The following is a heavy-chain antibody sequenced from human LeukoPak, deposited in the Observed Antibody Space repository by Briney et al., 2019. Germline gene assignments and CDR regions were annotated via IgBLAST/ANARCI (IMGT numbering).Heavy chain of an antibody. CDR1: GYSFTSYW. J-gene: IGHJ4*02. Sequence: GESLKISCKGSGYSFTSYWIGWVRQMPGKGLEWMGIIYPGDSDTRYSPSFQGQVTISADKSISTAYLQWSSLKASDTAMYYCARDLPVVVVAATDFFDYWGQGTLVTVSS. CDR2: IYPGDSDT. D-gene: IGHD2-15*01. V-gene: IGHV5-51*01. CDR3: ARDLPVVVVAATDFFDY.